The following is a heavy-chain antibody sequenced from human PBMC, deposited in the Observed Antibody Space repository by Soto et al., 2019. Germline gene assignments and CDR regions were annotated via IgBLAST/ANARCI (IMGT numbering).Heavy chain of an antibody. CDR2: INPSGGAT. CDR3: ARALYGGSYYLFDY. CDR1: GYTFTSYV. D-gene: IGHD1-26*01. V-gene: IGHV1-46*03. Sequence: ASVKVSCKASGYTFTSYVISWVRQAPGQGLEWMGIINPSGGATSYAQKFQGRVTMTRDTSTSTLYMELSSLRSEDTAVYYCARALYGGSYYLFDYWGQGTLVTVSS. J-gene: IGHJ4*02.